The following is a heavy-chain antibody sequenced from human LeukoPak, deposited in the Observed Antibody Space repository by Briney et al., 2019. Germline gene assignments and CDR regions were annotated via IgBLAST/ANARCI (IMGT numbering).Heavy chain of an antibody. Sequence: SETLSLTCTVSGGSISSYYWSWIRQPPGKGLEWIGYVYYSGSTNYNPPLKSRVTISVDTSKNQFSLKLSSVTAADTAVYYCARDKFKQDDAFDIWGQGTMVTVSS. D-gene: IGHD6-13*01. V-gene: IGHV4-59*01. CDR3: ARDKFKQDDAFDI. CDR2: VYYSGST. J-gene: IGHJ3*02. CDR1: GGSISSYY.